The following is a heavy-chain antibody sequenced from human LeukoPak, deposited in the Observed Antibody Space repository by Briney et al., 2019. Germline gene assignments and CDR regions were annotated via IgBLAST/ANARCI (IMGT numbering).Heavy chain of an antibody. J-gene: IGHJ4*02. CDR2: ITGSGNST. CDR3: TRELFDFDY. Sequence: GGSLRLSCAVSGFTFSNYAMTWVRQAPGKGLEWVSEITGSGNSTYYADSVKGRFTIFRDNSKNTLYLQMNSLRAEDTAVYYCTRELFDFDYWGQGTLVTVSS. CDR1: GFTFSNYA. V-gene: IGHV3-23*01. D-gene: IGHD3-10*01.